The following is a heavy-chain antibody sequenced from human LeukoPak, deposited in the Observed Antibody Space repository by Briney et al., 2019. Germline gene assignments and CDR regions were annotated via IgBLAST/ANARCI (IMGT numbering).Heavy chain of an antibody. CDR2: IKQDGSEK. CDR3: ARDWGYYYDSSGYYRDAFDI. CDR1: GFTFSSYW. D-gene: IGHD3-22*01. Sequence: PGGSLRLSCAASGFTFSSYWMSWVRQAPGKGLEWVANIKQDGSEKYYVDSVKGRFTISRDNAKNSLYLQMNSLRAKDTAVYYCARDWGYYYDSSGYYRDAFDIWGQGTMVTVSS. V-gene: IGHV3-7*03. J-gene: IGHJ3*02.